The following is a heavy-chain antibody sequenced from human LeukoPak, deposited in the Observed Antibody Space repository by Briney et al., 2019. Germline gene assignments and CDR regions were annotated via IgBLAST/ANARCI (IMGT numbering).Heavy chain of an antibody. CDR1: GASISSYF. J-gene: IGHJ3*02. CDR2: ISNIGST. Sequence: SETLSLTCSVSGASISSYFWTWIRQSPGKGLEWIGYISNIGSTNYNPSLKGRVTISGDTSKNQFSLKLSSVTAADTAVHYCTRDRSALDTWGQGTMVTVSS. V-gene: IGHV4-59*01. CDR3: TRDRSALDT.